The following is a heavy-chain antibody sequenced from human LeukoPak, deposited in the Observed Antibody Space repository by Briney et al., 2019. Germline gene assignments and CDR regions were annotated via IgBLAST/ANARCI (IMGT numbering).Heavy chain of an antibody. Sequence: NPSQTLSLTCTVSGGSISSATYYWSWIRQPAGKGLEWIGRIYTSGSTNYNPSLKSRVTISVDTSKNQFSLKLSSVTAADTAVYYCARNSCPSGSCYENRGYFDYWGQGTLVTVSS. CDR2: IYTSGST. J-gene: IGHJ4*02. D-gene: IGHD2-15*01. CDR3: ARNSCPSGSCYENRGYFDY. V-gene: IGHV4-61*02. CDR1: GGSISSATYY.